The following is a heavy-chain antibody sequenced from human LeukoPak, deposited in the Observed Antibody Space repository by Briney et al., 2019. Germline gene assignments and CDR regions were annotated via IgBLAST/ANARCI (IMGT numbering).Heavy chain of an antibody. D-gene: IGHD1-26*01. CDR1: GGTFSSYA. CDR2: IIPIFGTA. CDR3: AREVVGAAKGFYYFDY. Sequence: SVKVSCKASGGTFSSYAISWVRQAPGQGLEWMGGIIPIFGTANYAQKFQGRVTITADKSTSTAYMELSSLRSEDTAVYYCAREVVGAAKGFYYFDYWGQGTLVTVSS. V-gene: IGHV1-69*06. J-gene: IGHJ4*02.